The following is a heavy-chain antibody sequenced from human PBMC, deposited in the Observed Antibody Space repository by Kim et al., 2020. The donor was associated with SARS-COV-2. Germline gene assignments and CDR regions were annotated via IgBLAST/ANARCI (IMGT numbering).Heavy chain of an antibody. CDR2: IWYDGSNK. J-gene: IGHJ4*02. V-gene: IGHV3-33*01. CDR3: ARDSGSSWSRDFDY. D-gene: IGHD6-13*01. Sequence: GGSLRLSCAASGFTFSSYGMHWVRQAPGKGLEWVAVIWYDGSNKYYADSVKGRFTISRDNSKNTLYLQMNSLRAEDTAVYYCARDSGSSWSRDFDYWGQGTLVTVSS. CDR1: GFTFSSYG.